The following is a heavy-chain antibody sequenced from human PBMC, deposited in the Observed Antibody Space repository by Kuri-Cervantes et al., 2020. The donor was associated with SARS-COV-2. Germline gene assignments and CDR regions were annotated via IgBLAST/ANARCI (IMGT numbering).Heavy chain of an antibody. CDR2: ISSSGSTI. CDR1: GFTFSDYS. J-gene: IGHJ6*02. D-gene: IGHD3-9*01. V-gene: IGHV3-11*04. Sequence: GGSLRLSCAASGFTFSDYSMTWIRQAPGKGLEWVSYISSSGSTIYYADSVKGRFTISRDNAKNSLYLQMNSLRAEDTAVYYCARDPLYYDILTGYYYYYGMDVWGQGTTVTVSS. CDR3: ARDPLYYDILTGYYYYYGMDV.